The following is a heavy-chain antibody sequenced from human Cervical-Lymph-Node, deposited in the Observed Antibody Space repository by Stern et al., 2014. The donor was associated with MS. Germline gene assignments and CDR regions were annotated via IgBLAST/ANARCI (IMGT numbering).Heavy chain of an antibody. V-gene: IGHV1-69*01. CDR2: IIPRFGTT. D-gene: IGHD1-1*01. J-gene: IGHJ6*02. Sequence: MQLVESGAEVKKPGSSVKVSCTASGDTFINFGISWVRQAPGQGLEWLGGIIPRFGTTEYAQKFQGRVSISADESATTVYMELSSLRSEDTAVYYCARDNDDNGMDVWGQGTTVTVSS. CDR3: ARDNDDNGMDV. CDR1: GDTFINFG.